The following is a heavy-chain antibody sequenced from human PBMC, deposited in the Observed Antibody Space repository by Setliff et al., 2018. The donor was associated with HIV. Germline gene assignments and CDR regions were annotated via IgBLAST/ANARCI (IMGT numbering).Heavy chain of an antibody. V-gene: IGHV3-23*01. CDR2: LSGSGDST. D-gene: IGHD6-13*01. CDR3: AKDRIAAALDY. J-gene: IGHJ4*02. Sequence: GESLRLSCAASGFSFSSYAMSWVRQAPGKGLEWVSTLSGSGDSTYYADSVKGRFTISRDNSKNSLYLQMNSLKAEDTALYYCAKDRIAAALDYWGQGALVTVSS. CDR1: GFSFSSYA.